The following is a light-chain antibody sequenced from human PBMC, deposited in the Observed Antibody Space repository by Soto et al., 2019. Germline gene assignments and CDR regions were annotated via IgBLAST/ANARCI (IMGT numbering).Light chain of an antibody. CDR1: SSDVGGYNY. CDR2: DVS. Sequence: QSALTQPASVSGSPGQSITISCTGTSSDVGGYNYVSWYQQHPGKAPKLMIYDVSNRPSGVSNRFSGSKSGNTASLTISGLQAEDEADYYCSSYTRSSTVVVGRGTKLTAL. J-gene: IGLJ2*01. V-gene: IGLV2-14*01. CDR3: SSYTRSSTVV.